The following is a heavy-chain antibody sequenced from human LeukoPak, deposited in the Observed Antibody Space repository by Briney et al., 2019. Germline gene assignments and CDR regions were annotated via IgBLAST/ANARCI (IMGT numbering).Heavy chain of an antibody. Sequence: PGRSLRLSCAASGFTFSSYGMHWVRQAPGKGLEWVAVISYDGTTKYYGDSVKGRFTISRDNSKNTLYLQMNSLIAEETAVYYCGKDFNPGLIHLFGYRGQGTLVTVSS. CDR2: ISYDGTTK. J-gene: IGHJ4*02. V-gene: IGHV3-30*18. D-gene: IGHD2-21*01. CDR3: GKDFNPGLIHLFGY. CDR1: GFTFSSYG.